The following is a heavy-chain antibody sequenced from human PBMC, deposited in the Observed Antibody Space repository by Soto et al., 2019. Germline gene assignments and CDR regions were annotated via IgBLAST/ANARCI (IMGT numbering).Heavy chain of an antibody. Sequence: QVQLVESGGGVFQPGRSLRLSCAASGFTFSSYAMHWVRQAPGKGLEWVAVISYDGSNKYYADSVKGRFTISRDNSKNTLYLQMNSLRAEDTAVYYCARVVSGYSDDAFDIWGQGTMVTVSS. CDR3: ARVVSGYSDDAFDI. V-gene: IGHV3-30-3*01. CDR1: GFTFSSYA. J-gene: IGHJ3*02. CDR2: ISYDGSNK. D-gene: IGHD3-3*01.